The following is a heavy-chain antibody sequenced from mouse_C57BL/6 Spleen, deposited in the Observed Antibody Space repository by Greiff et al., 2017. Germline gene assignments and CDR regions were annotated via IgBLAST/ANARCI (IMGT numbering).Heavy chain of an antibody. CDR2: IDPENGDT. CDR3: THYYGSSPWFAY. V-gene: IGHV14-4*01. J-gene: IGHJ3*01. D-gene: IGHD1-1*01. CDR1: GFNIKDDY. Sequence: DVKLVESGAELVRPGASVKLSCTASGFNIKDDYMHWVKQRPEQGLEWIGWIDPENGDTEYASKFQGKATITADTSSNTAYLQLSSLTSEDTAVYYCTHYYGSSPWFAYWGQGTLVTVSA.